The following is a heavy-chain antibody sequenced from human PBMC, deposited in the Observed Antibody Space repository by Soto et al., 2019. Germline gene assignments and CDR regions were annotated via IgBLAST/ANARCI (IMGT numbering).Heavy chain of an antibody. D-gene: IGHD1-26*01. CDR3: ASATQLVGATDY. CDR1: GGSISSSSYY. V-gene: IGHV4-39*01. Sequence: QLQLQESGPGLVKPSETLSLTCTVSGGSISSSSYYWGWIRQPPGKGLEWIGSIYYSGSTYYNPSLKSRVTISVDTSKNQFSLKLSSVTAADTAVYYCASATQLVGATDYWGQGTLVTVSS. J-gene: IGHJ4*02. CDR2: IYYSGST.